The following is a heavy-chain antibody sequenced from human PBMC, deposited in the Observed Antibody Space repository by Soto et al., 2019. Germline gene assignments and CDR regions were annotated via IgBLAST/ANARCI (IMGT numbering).Heavy chain of an antibody. J-gene: IGHJ4*02. Sequence: GGSRRLSGAAAVLTGSSYYMSWVRQAGGKGLEGGSIIHRGGNTYYADSVKGRFTISRHNSNNMLFLQMNSLRADDTAVYYCARDPGYGLPFLEYLFHRGQGTLVTVSS. CDR1: VLTGSSYY. CDR3: ARDPGYGLPFLEYLFH. CDR2: IHRGGNT. D-gene: IGHD3-3*01. V-gene: IGHV3-66*01.